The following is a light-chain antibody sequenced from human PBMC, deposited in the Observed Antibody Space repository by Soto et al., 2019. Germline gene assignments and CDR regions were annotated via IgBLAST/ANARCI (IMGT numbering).Light chain of an antibody. CDR3: LLDYAYFWA. Sequence: DIQMTQSPSTLSASVGDRVTITLRASQSISSWLAWYQQKPGKAPKLLIYDASSLESGVPSRFSGSGFGTDFTLTINSLQPEDFATYYCLLDYAYFWAFGQGTKVDIK. CDR2: DAS. J-gene: IGKJ1*01. CDR1: QSISSW. V-gene: IGKV1-5*01.